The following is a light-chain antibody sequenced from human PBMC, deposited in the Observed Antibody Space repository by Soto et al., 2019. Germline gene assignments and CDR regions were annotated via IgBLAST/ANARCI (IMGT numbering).Light chain of an antibody. CDR3: QQYISFPLS. V-gene: IGKV1-5*01. CDR1: QSISSW. CDR2: DAS. J-gene: IGKJ4*01. Sequence: DIQMTQSPSTLSASVGDRVTITCRASQSISSWLAWYQQKPGKAPKLLIYDASSLESGVPSRFSGRGSGTEFTLGISSLQPDDAATYYCQQYISFPLSLGGGTKVEI.